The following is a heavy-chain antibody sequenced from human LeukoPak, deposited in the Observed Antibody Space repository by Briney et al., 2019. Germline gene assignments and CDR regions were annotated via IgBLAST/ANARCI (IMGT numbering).Heavy chain of an antibody. CDR2: IYYSGST. Sequence: SETLSLTCTVSGGSISSSSYYWGWIRQPPGQGLAWIGSIYYSGSTYSNPSLKSRATISVNTSKNQFSLKPSSVTAADTAVYYCASLRGDGYNFSFDYWGQGTLVTVSS. CDR3: ASLRGDGYNFSFDY. V-gene: IGHV4-39*01. J-gene: IGHJ4*02. D-gene: IGHD5-24*01. CDR1: GGSISSSSYY.